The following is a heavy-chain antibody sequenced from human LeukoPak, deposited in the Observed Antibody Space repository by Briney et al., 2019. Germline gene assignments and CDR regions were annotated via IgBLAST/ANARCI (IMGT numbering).Heavy chain of an antibody. Sequence: GGSLRLSCAASGFGFSNHWMAWVRQTPGKGLEWVANIRQDGGDTYYVDSVRGRFTISRDNAKSSVFLQMNSLRAEDTAVYHCARVSGTYYPVDYWGQGTLVTVSP. D-gene: IGHD1-26*01. J-gene: IGHJ4*02. CDR2: IRQDGGDT. CDR3: ARVSGTYYPVDY. CDR1: GFGFSNHW. V-gene: IGHV3-7*01.